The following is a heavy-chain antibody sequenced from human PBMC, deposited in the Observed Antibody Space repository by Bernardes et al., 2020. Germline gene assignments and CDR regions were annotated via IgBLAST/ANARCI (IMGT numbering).Heavy chain of an antibody. Sequence: GGSLRLSCAASGFTFSSYWMSWVRQAPGKGLEWVANIKQDGSEKYYVDSVKGRFTISRDNAKNSLYLQMNSLRAEDTAVYYCARDIVVVVAAIDYWGQGTLVTVSS. CDR3: ARDIVVVVAAIDY. J-gene: IGHJ4*02. CDR1: GFTFSSYW. D-gene: IGHD2-15*01. CDR2: IKQDGSEK. V-gene: IGHV3-7*01.